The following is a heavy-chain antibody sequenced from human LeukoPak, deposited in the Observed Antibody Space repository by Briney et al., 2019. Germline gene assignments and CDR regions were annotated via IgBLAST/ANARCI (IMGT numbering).Heavy chain of an antibody. CDR3: ARANVYYYDSSGYGPGAFDI. D-gene: IGHD3-22*01. CDR2: IYYSGST. V-gene: IGHV4-59*06. CDR1: GGSLSNYY. J-gene: IGHJ3*02. Sequence: PSETLSLTCTVSGGSLSNYYWSWIRQHPGKGLEWIGYIYYSGSTYYNPSLKSRVTISVDTSKNQFSLKLSSVTAADTAVYYCARANVYYYDSSGYGPGAFDIWGQGTMVTVSS.